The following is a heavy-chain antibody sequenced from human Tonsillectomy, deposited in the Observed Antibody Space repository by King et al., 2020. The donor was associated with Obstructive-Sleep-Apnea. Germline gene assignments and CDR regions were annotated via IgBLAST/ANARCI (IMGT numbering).Heavy chain of an antibody. CDR2: IKSKTDGGTT. D-gene: IGHD6-13*01. Sequence: VQLVESGGGLVKPGGSLRLSCAASGFTFSNAWMSWVRQAPGKGLEWVGRIKSKTDGGTTDYAAPGKGRFTISRDDSKNTLYLQMNSLKTEDTAVYYCTTDGGEAAGTTYWGQGTLVTVSS. V-gene: IGHV3-15*05. CDR1: GFTFSNAW. CDR3: TTDGGEAAGTTY. J-gene: IGHJ4*02.